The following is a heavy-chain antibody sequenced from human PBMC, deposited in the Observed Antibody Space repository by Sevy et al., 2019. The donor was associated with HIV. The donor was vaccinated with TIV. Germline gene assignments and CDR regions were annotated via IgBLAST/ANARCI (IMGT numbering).Heavy chain of an antibody. CDR1: GSTSGSPG. Sequence: GGPLNLSCAASGSTSGSPGRSWFPQTPGKRLEWVGRIESKIDGGTIYYAAPVKGRFSISRDDSKNTLFLQMNSLKTEDTAVYYCATDHPPEQLVSDYWGQGTLVTVSS. CDR3: ATDHPPEQLVSDY. J-gene: IGHJ4*02. V-gene: IGHV3-15*04. D-gene: IGHD6-6*01. CDR2: IESKIDGGTI.